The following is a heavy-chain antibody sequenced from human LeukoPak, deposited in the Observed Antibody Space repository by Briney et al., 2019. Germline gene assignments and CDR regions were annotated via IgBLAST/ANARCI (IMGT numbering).Heavy chain of an antibody. CDR3: ARDRSHDFWSGYYSNWFDP. D-gene: IGHD3-3*01. CDR2: ISAYNGST. V-gene: IGHV1-18*01. CDR1: GYTFTSYG. J-gene: IGHJ5*02. Sequence: GASVKVSCKASGYTFTSYGISWVRQAPGQGLEWMGWISAYNGSTNYAQKLQGRVTMTTDTSTSTAYMELRSLRSDDTAVYYCARDRSHDFWSGYYSNWFDPWGQGTLVTVSS.